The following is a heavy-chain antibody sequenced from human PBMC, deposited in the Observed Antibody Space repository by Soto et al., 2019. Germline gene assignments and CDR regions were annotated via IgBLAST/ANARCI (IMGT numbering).Heavy chain of an antibody. CDR3: AREVSCGGDCCRFDY. CDR2: IYYSGST. D-gene: IGHD2-21*02. CDR1: GGSISSYY. Sequence: SETLSLTCTVSGGSISSYYWSWIRQPPGKGLEWIGYIYYSGSTNYNPSLKSRVTISVDTSKNQFSLKLSSVTAADTAVYYCAREVSCGGDCCRFDYWGQGTLVTVSS. J-gene: IGHJ4*02. V-gene: IGHV4-59*01.